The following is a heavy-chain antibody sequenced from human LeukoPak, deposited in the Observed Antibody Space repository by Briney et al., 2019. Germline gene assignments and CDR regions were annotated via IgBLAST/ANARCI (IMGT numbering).Heavy chain of an antibody. CDR1: GDSFTSYW. V-gene: IGHV5-51*01. Sequence: GESLKISCKGSGDSFTSYWIGWVRHMPGKGLEWMGIIYPGDSDTRYSPSFQGQVTISADKSISTAYLQWSSLKASDTAMYYCARYMVRGVIGYYYYGMDVWGQGTTVTVSS. CDR2: IYPGDSDT. CDR3: ARYMVRGVIGYYYYGMDV. J-gene: IGHJ6*02. D-gene: IGHD3-10*01.